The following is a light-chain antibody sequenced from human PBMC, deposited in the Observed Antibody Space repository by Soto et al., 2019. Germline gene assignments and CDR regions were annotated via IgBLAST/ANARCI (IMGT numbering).Light chain of an antibody. CDR3: HHYNSWPVCP. CDR1: QSVNIN. CDR2: GAS. J-gene: IGKJ3*01. Sequence: EIMMTQSPRTLSVSPGEGATLSCTASQSVNINLAWYQQNPGHPPRLLLYGASTRATGIPVRFRSSGSGTAFTLTISSLLAEDSAVYYCHHYNSWPVCPFGPGTNVESK. V-gene: IGKV3-15*01.